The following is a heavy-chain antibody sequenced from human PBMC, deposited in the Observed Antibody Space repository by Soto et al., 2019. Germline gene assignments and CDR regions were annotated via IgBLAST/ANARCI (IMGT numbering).Heavy chain of an antibody. CDR3: ARVRNISGWYQLLFYFDY. CDR2: IYYSGST. Sequence: SETLSLTCTVSGGSISSYYWSWIRQPPGKGLEWIGYIYYSGSTNYNPSLKSRVTISVDTSKNQFSLKLSSVTAADTAVYYCARVRNISGWYQLLFYFDYWGQGTLVTLSA. J-gene: IGHJ4*02. D-gene: IGHD6-19*01. CDR1: GGSISSYY. V-gene: IGHV4-59*01.